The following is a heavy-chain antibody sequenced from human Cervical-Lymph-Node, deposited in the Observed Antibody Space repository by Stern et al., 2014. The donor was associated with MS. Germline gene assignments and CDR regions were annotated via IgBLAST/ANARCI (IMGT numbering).Heavy chain of an antibody. CDR1: GGTFSRDA. CDR3: ASGTRSSWYFDF. J-gene: IGHJ4*02. CDR2: IIPIFETA. D-gene: IGHD6-13*01. V-gene: IGHV1-69*01. Sequence: VQLLESGAEVKKPGSSMKVSCKASGGTFSRDAIGWGRQAPGQGLEWMGGIIPIFETANYAQKFQGRVTITADQSTKTAYLELSSLTSGDTAMYFCASGTRSSWYFDFWGQGTLVTVST.